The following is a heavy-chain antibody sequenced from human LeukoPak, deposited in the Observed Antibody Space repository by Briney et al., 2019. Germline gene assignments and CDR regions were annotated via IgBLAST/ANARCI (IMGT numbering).Heavy chain of an antibody. J-gene: IGHJ4*02. CDR2: INHSGST. D-gene: IGHD6-13*01. CDR3: ARVRQGDSSSWFFDY. CDR1: GGSFSGYY. V-gene: IGHV4-34*01. Sequence: SGTLSLTCAVYGGSFSGYYWSWIRQPPGKGLEWIGEINHSGSTNYNPSLKSRVTISVDTSKNQFSLKLSSVTAADTAVYYCARVRQGDSSSWFFDYWGQGTLVTVSS.